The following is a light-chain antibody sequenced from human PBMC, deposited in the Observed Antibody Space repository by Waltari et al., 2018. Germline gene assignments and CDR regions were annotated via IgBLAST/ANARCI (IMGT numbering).Light chain of an antibody. V-gene: IGKV4-1*01. CDR3: QQYYATPLT. J-gene: IGKJ4*01. Sequence: DIVMTQSTDSLAVSLGERVTIHCKSSQSLLYSSNNKNYLAWYQQKPGQAPKLLIYWASTRESGVPNRFSGSGSGTDFTLTISGLQAEDVAVYYCQQYYATPLTFGGGTKVEIK. CDR1: QSLLYSSNNKNY. CDR2: WAS.